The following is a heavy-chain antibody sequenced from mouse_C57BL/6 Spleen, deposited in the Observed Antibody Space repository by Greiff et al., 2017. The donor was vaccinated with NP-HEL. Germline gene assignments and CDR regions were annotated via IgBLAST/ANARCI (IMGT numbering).Heavy chain of an antibody. Sequence: EVQRVESGGGLVKPGGSLKLSCAASGFTFSGYGMHWVRQAPEKGLEWVAYISSGSSTIYYADTVKGRFTISRDNAKNTLFLQMTSLRSEDTDMYYCARRGVGPFDYWGQGTTLTVSS. CDR3: ARRGVGPFDY. CDR1: GFTFSGYG. D-gene: IGHD1-1*02. V-gene: IGHV5-17*01. J-gene: IGHJ2*01. CDR2: ISSGSSTI.